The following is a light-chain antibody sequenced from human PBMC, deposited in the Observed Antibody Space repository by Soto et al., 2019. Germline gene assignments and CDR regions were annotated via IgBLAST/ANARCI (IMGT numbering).Light chain of an antibody. J-gene: IGLJ1*01. CDR3: SSFANSIPLYV. CDR2: EVT. CDR1: SSDVGGYNY. Sequence: QSALTQPASVSGSPGQSITISCTGTSSDVGGYNYVSWYQQYPGKAPKLMIYEVTNRPSGISNRFSASKSGNTAFLTISGLQAEDEADYYCSSFANSIPLYVFGTGTKLTVL. V-gene: IGLV2-14*01.